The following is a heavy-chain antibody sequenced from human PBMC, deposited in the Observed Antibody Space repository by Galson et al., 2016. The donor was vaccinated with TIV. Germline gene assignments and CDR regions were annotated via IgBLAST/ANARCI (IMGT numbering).Heavy chain of an antibody. J-gene: IGHJ3*02. CDR3: ARLHLWLGYSFDI. D-gene: IGHD5-18*01. CDR1: GYTFTGYY. V-gene: IGHV1-2*02. Sequence: SVKVSCKASGYTFTGYYIHWVRQAPGQGLEWMGWINPNNGYANYGQKFQGRVTMTSDTSISTAYMELSSLRSDDTAVYYCARLHLWLGYSFDILGQGTMVTVSS. CDR2: INPNNGYA.